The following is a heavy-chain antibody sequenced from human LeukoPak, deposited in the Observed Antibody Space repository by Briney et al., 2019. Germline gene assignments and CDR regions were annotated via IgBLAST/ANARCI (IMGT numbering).Heavy chain of an antibody. CDR2: ISGSADRT. J-gene: IGHJ2*01. CDR1: GFTFSSYA. D-gene: IGHD3-22*01. V-gene: IGHV3-23*01. Sequence: GGSLRLSCAASGFTFSSYAMSWVRQAPGKGLEWVSGISGSADRTFYADSVKGRFTISRANFKSTMYLQMNSLRAEDTAVYYCARGDPVTVVVKGWYFDLWGRGTLVTVSS. CDR3: ARGDPVTVVVKGWYFDL.